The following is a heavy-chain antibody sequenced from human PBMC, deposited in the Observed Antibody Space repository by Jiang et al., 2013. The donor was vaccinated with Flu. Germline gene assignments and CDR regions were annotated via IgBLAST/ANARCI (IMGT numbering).Heavy chain of an antibody. CDR3: VSRSPDSDY. Sequence: GAEVKKPGSSVKVSCKASGGTFGTDAVSWVRQAPGQGLEWMGGIIPIFGTINYAQRFQGRVAITADESTTTAYMELSGLTPEDTAVYYCVSRSPDSDYWGQGTVVTVSS. D-gene: IGHD3-22*01. J-gene: IGHJ4*02. V-gene: IGHV1-69*01. CDR2: IIPIFGTI. CDR1: GGTFGTDA.